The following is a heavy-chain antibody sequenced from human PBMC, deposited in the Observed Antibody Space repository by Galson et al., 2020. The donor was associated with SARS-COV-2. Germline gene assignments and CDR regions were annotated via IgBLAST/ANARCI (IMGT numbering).Heavy chain of an antibody. V-gene: IGHV3-30-3*01. D-gene: IGHD6-19*01. Sequence: GGSLKISCAASGFNFSSYAMHWVRQAPGKGLGWVAVLSYDGSNKYYADSVKGRFTISRDNSKNTLYLQMNSLRAEDTAVYYCARDREWYSSGWYPGYWGQGTLVTVSS. CDR3: ARDREWYSSGWYPGY. J-gene: IGHJ4*02. CDR2: LSYDGSNK. CDR1: GFNFSSYA.